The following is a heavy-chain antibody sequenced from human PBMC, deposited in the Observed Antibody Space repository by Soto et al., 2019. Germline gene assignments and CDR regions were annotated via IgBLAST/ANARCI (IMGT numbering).Heavy chain of an antibody. V-gene: IGHV3-33*01. D-gene: IGHD2-2*02. Sequence: QLQLVESGGGVVQPGRSLRLSCAASGFTFSSYGMHWVRQAPGKGLEWVAVIWYDGSNKYYADSVKGRFNISRDNSKSTLCLQMNSLRAEDTAVYYCARELGYCSSTSCYKGYYGMDVWGPGTTVTVS. J-gene: IGHJ6*02. CDR3: ARELGYCSSTSCYKGYYGMDV. CDR2: IWYDGSNK. CDR1: GFTFSSYG.